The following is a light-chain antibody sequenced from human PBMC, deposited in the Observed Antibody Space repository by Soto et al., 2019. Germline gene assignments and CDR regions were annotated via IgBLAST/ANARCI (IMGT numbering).Light chain of an antibody. CDR3: QQYENLPT. Sequence: DIQMTQSPSTLYAPVGDRVTITCRASQSISSWLAWYQQKPGRAPKLLIYDASNLEAGVPSRFRGSGSGTDFTFTISRLQPEDIATYYCQQYENLPTFGQGTRLEIK. CDR1: QSISSW. V-gene: IGKV1-33*01. CDR2: DAS. J-gene: IGKJ5*01.